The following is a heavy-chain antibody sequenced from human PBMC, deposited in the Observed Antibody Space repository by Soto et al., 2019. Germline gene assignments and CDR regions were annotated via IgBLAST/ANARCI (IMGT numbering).Heavy chain of an antibody. Sequence: SETLSLTCTVSGGSLFGDSCTWIRHTAGGGLEWIRLINSNGTTNYSPTLKSRVTMSAAPSKKPFSLNLTSVTAADTASYFCARARRLENWFDPWGPGIQVTVSS. CDR3: ARARRLENWFDP. J-gene: IGHJ5*02. V-gene: IGHV4-4*07. CDR1: GGSLFGDS. D-gene: IGHD5-12*01. CDR2: INSNGTT.